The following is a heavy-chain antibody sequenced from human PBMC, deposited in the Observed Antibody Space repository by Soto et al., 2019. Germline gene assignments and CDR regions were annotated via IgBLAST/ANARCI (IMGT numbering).Heavy chain of an antibody. D-gene: IGHD2-15*01. CDR3: ARIRYCSGGTGFDY. Sequence: SGPTLVNPTQTLTLTCTFSGFSLSTSGMCVSWIRQPPGKALEWLARIDWDDDKYYSTSLKTRLTVSKDTSKNQVVLTMTNMDPVDTATYYCARIRYCSGGTGFDYWGQGTLVTVSS. V-gene: IGHV2-70*11. CDR1: GFSLSTSGMC. J-gene: IGHJ4*02. CDR2: IDWDDDK.